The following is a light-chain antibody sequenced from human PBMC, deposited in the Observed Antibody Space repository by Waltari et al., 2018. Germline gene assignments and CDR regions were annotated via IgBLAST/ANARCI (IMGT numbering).Light chain of an antibody. Sequence: QSVLTQPPSASGTPGQRVTISCSGSSSNIGSNSVTWYQQLPGTAPKILIYSNNERPSGVPDRFSGSKSGTSASLAISGLQSEDVADYYCASWDDSLNGFYVFGTGTNVAVL. J-gene: IGLJ1*01. V-gene: IGLV1-44*01. CDR3: ASWDDSLNGFYV. CDR2: SNN. CDR1: SSNIGSNS.